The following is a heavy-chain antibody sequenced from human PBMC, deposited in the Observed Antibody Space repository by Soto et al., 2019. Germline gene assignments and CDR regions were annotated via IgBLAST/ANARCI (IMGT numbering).Heavy chain of an antibody. CDR1: GYTFTGYY. Sequence: GASVKVSCKASGYTFTGYYMHWVRQAPGQGLEWMGWINPNSGGTNYAQKFQGRVTMTRDTSISTAYMELSRLRSDDMAVYYCARVMGRGYSYGPRSPEFPWGQGTLVTVSS. J-gene: IGHJ5*02. D-gene: IGHD5-18*01. CDR2: INPNSGGT. V-gene: IGHV1-2*02. CDR3: ARVMGRGYSYGPRSPEFP.